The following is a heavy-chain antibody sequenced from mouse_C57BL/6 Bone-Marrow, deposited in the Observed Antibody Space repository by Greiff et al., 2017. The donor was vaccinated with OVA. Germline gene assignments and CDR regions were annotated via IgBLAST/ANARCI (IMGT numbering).Heavy chain of an antibody. CDR2: INPYNGGT. CDR1: GYTFTDYY. V-gene: IGHV1-19*01. D-gene: IGHD2-3*01. J-gene: IGHJ2*01. CDR3: ARYDGYYSFDY. Sequence: DVQLQESGPELVKPGASVKMSCKASGYTFTDYYMNWVKQSHGKSLEWIGVINPYNGGTSYNQKFKGKATLTVDKSSSTAYMELNSLTSEDSAVYYCARYDGYYSFDYWGQGTTLTVSS.